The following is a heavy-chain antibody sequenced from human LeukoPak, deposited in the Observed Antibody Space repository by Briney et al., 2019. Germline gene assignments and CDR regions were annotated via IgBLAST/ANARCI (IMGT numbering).Heavy chain of an antibody. CDR2: IYTSGST. Sequence: PSQTLSLTCTVSGGSISSGSYYWSWIRQPAGKGLEWIGRIYTSGSTNYNPSLKSRVTISVDTSKNQFSLKLSSVTAADTAVYYCARDLSLLWWSPRGASAFDIWGQGTMVTVSS. J-gene: IGHJ3*02. CDR3: ARDLSLLWWSPRGASAFDI. CDR1: GGSISSGSYY. V-gene: IGHV4-61*02. D-gene: IGHD2-21*01.